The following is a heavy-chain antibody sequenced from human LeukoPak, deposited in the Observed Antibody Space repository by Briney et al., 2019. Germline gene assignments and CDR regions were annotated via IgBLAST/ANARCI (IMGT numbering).Heavy chain of an antibody. Sequence: GGSLRLSCSAWGFTFSSYAMQGVRQAPGKGLEDVSAIRSKWGSTYYADSVTGRFTISRDNSKNTLYLQMSSLRAEDTAVYYCVKGMDIAMVSAFDYWGQGTLVTVSS. J-gene: IGHJ4*02. CDR3: VKGMDIAMVSAFDY. CDR2: IRSKWGST. V-gene: IGHV3-64D*09. D-gene: IGHD5-18*01. CDR1: GFTFSSYA.